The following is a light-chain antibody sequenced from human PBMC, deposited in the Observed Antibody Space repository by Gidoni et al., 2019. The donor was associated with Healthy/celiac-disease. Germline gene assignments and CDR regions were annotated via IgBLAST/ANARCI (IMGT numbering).Light chain of an antibody. CDR1: QSVSSSY. J-gene: IGKJ1*01. CDR2: GAS. CDR3: QQYGSSPRA. Sequence: EIVFTQSPGTLSLSPGERATISCRASQSVSSSYLDWYQPKPGQAPRLLIYGASSRATGIPDRFSGSVSGTDFTLTISRLEPEDFAEYYCQQYGSSPRAFXQXTKVEIK. V-gene: IGKV3-20*01.